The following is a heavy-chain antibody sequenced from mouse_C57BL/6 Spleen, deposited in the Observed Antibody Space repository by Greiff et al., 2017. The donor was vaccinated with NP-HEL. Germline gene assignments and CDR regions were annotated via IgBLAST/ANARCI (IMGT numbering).Heavy chain of an antibody. Sequence: QVQLQQPGAELVRPGTSVKLSCKASGYTFTSYWMHWVKQRPGQGLEWIGVIDPSDSYTNYNQKFKGKATLTVDTSSSTAYMQLSSLTSEDSAVYYCANYGSSPYYAMDYWGQGTSVTVSS. J-gene: IGHJ4*01. D-gene: IGHD1-1*01. CDR3: ANYGSSPYYAMDY. V-gene: IGHV1-59*01. CDR2: IDPSDSYT. CDR1: GYTFTSYW.